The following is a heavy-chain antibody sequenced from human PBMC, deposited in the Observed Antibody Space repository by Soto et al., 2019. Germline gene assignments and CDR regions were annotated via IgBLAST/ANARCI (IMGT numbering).Heavy chain of an antibody. CDR2: IIPILGTP. D-gene: IGHD6-19*01. CDR1: GGTFSDYS. CDR3: ARGPIPPDSSGWTEYDY. J-gene: IGHJ4*02. Sequence: QVQLVQSGAEVKKPGSSVKVSCKTSGGTFSDYSISWVRQAPGQGLEWMGRIIPILGTPNYAPKFQGRVTIIADKSTSTAYMEMSGLMSEDTAVYYCARGPIPPDSSGWTEYDYWGQGTLVTVSS. V-gene: IGHV1-69*08.